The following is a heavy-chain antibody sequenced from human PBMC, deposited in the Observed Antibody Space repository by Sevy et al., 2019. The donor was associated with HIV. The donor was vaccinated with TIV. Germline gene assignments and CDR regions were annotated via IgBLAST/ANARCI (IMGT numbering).Heavy chain of an antibody. Sequence: SETLSLTCSVSVGSISSYFWTWVRQSPGKGLEWIGNIYFTGNTDYSPSLKSRVTLSLDTSKSQFSLTLKSVTVADTAIYFCARDSTTRPRVLDYWGQGTLVTVSS. CDR3: ARDSTTRPRVLDY. V-gene: IGHV4-59*01. J-gene: IGHJ4*02. CDR2: IYFTGNT. D-gene: IGHD1-1*01. CDR1: VGSISSYF.